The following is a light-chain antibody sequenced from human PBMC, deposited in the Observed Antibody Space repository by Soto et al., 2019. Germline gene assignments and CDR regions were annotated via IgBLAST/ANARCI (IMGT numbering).Light chain of an antibody. J-gene: IGKJ4*01. CDR3: HQYYSSPTT. V-gene: IGKV3-20*01. CDR2: GAS. Sequence: EIVLTQSPGTLSVSPGERATVSCRASQTVSSGFLAWYQQKVGQAPRLLIYGASTRATGIPDGFSGSGSGTDFTLTIDRLEPEDFAVYYCHQYYSSPTTFGGGTKVDIK. CDR1: QTVSSGF.